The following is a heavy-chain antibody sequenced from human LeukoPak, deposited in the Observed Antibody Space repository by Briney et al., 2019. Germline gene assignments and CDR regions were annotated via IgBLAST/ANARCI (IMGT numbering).Heavy chain of an antibody. J-gene: IGHJ4*02. CDR3: AKPGGITFGGVIVTFDY. CDR1: GFTFSSYA. CDR2: ISGSGGST. Sequence: GGSLRLSCAASGFTFSSYAMSWVRHAPGKGLEWVSAISGSGGSTYYADSVKGRFTISRDNSKNTLYLQMNSLRAQDAAVYYCAKPGGITFGGVIVTFDYWGQGTLVTVSS. V-gene: IGHV3-23*01. D-gene: IGHD3-16*02.